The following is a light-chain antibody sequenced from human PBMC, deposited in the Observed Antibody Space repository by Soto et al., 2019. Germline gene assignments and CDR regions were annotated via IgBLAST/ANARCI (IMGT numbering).Light chain of an antibody. J-gene: IGKJ4*01. CDR3: QQTRSYPST. CDR2: ETS. CDR1: QGIDSY. V-gene: IGKV1-9*01. Sequence: QLTQSPAYLAASVGERVTITCRASQGIDSYLAWYQQRPGKVPQLLIYETSILQSGVSSRFSGSGSGTDFTLTISSLQAEDFATYYCQQTRSYPSTFGGGTKVDIK.